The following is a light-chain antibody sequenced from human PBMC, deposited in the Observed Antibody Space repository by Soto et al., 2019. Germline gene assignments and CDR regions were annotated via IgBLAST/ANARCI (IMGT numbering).Light chain of an antibody. CDR2: AAS. CDR3: QQYAAWLPTP. V-gene: IGKV1-12*01. J-gene: IGKJ1*01. Sequence: VQMTLSPSSVSASVGDRVTITCRASQGISSLLAWYQQKPGKAPKLMIYAASSLQSGVPSRFSGSGSGTEFTLTISSLQPEDFAIYYCQQYAAWLPTPFGQGTKVDI. CDR1: QGISSL.